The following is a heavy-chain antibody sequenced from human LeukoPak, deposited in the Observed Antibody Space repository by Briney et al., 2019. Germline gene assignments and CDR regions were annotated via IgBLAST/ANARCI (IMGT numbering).Heavy chain of an antibody. Sequence: ASVKVSCKASGYTFTSYGISWVRQAPGQGLEWMGWISAYNGNTNYARKLQGRVTMTTDTSTSTAYMELRSLRSDDTAVYYCARDPNEYSSSSDFDYWGQGTLVTVSS. J-gene: IGHJ4*02. V-gene: IGHV1-18*01. D-gene: IGHD6-6*01. CDR1: GYTFTSYG. CDR2: ISAYNGNT. CDR3: ARDPNEYSSSSDFDY.